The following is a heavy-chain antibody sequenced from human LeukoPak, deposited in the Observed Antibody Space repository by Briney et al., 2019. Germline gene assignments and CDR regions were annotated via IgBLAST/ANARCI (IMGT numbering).Heavy chain of an antibody. V-gene: IGHV4-61*01. CDR2: IYYSGST. J-gene: IGHJ3*02. CDR1: GGSITSSSYY. Sequence: PSETLSLTCSISGGSITSSSYYWSWIRQPPGKGLGWIGYIYYSGSTNYNPSLKSRVTISVDTSKNQFSLKLSSVTAADTAVYYCARDIPGIAAAGSYAFDIWGQGTMVTVSS. CDR3: ARDIPGIAAAGSYAFDI. D-gene: IGHD6-13*01.